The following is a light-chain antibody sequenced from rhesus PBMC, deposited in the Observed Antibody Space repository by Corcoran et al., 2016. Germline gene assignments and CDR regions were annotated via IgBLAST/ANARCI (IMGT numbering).Light chain of an antibody. CDR2: AAS. CDR1: QGISNA. V-gene: IGKV1-33*01. CDR3: QQYSSRPWT. Sequence: DIRMTQSPSSLSASVGDKVTITCRASQGISNALAWYKQKPGKAPKLLIYAASNLQSGVPSRFSGSGSGTDFTLTISSLQPEDFAVYYWQQYSSRPWTFGQGTKVEIK. J-gene: IGKJ1*01.